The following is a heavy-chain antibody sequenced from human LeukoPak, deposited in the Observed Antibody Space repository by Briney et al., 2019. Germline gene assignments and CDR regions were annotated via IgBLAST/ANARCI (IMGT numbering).Heavy chain of an antibody. CDR1: GASISSYY. CDR2: IYYSGST. CDR3: ARRIYCSSASCYYYFDY. J-gene: IGHJ4*02. V-gene: IGHV4-59*01. Sequence: SETLSLTCTVSGASISSYYWSWIRQPPGKGLEWIGYIYYSGSTNYNPSLKSRVTISVDTSKNQFSLKLSSVTAADTAVYYCARRIYCSSASCYYYFDYWGQGTLVTVSS. D-gene: IGHD2-2*01.